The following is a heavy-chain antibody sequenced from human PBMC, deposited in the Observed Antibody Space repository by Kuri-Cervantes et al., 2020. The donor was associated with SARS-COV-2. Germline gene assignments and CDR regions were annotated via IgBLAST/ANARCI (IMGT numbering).Heavy chain of an antibody. CDR2: ISSSSSYT. CDR1: GFTFSDYY. V-gene: IGHV3-11*06. Sequence: GGSLRLSCAASGFTFSDYYMSWIRQAPGKGLEWVSYISSSSSYTNYADSVKGRFTISRDNAKNSLYLQMSSLRAEDTAIYYCARGHPRQRPFDYWGPGTLVTCSS. J-gene: IGHJ4*02. CDR3: ARGHPRQRPFDY. D-gene: IGHD6-25*01.